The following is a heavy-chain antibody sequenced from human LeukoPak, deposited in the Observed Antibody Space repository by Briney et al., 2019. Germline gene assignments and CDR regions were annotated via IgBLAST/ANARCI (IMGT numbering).Heavy chain of an antibody. J-gene: IGHJ4*02. CDR2: INAGNGNT. CDR3: ARMSHYYDSSGYYYVLDY. CDR1: GYTFTSYA. Sequence: APVKVSCKASGYTFTSYAMHWVRQAPGQRLEWMGWINAGNGNTKYSQEFQGRVTITRDTSASTAYMELSSLRSEDMAVYYCARMSHYYDSSGYYYVLDYWGQGTLVTVSS. V-gene: IGHV1-3*03. D-gene: IGHD3-22*01.